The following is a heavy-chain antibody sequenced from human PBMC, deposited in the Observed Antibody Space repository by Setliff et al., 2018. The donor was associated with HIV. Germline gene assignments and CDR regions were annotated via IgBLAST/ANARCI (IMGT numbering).Heavy chain of an antibody. Sequence: SETLSLTCTVSGGSINSGSYYWNWIRQPAGKGLEWIGHIYASGSTNYNPSLKSRVSISVDTSKKQFSLKLSSVSAADTAVYYCARAADYHDSSGYWAPPKYFDYWGQGTLVTVSS. J-gene: IGHJ4*02. CDR3: ARAADYHDSSGYWAPPKYFDY. D-gene: IGHD3-22*01. V-gene: IGHV4-61*09. CDR2: IYASGST. CDR1: GGSINSGSYY.